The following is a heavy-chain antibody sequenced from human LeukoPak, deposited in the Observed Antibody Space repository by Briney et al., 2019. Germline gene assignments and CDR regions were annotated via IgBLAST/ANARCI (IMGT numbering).Heavy chain of an antibody. CDR2: IYYSGST. Sequence: SETLSLTCTVSGVSISSGDYYWSWIRQPPGKGLEWIGYIYYSGSTYYNPSLKSRVTISVDTSKNQFSLKLSSVTAADTAVYYCARDSVYYDSSGYQPVIDWGQGTLVTVSS. V-gene: IGHV4-30-4*01. J-gene: IGHJ4*02. D-gene: IGHD3-22*01. CDR1: GVSISSGDYY. CDR3: ARDSVYYDSSGYQPVID.